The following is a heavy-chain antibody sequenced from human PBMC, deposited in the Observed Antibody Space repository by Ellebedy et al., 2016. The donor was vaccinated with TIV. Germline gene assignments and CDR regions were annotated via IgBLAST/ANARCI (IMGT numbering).Heavy chain of an antibody. CDR2: IRTKINSYAT. CDR3: TTTPRDSSGHFDY. Sequence: GESLKISCAVSGFTFSGSAVHWVRQASGKGLEWVGRIRTKINSYATAYAASVTGRFTISRDDSKNTAYLQMNSLKTEDTAMYYCTTTPRDSSGHFDYWGQGTLVTVSS. CDR1: GFTFSGSA. J-gene: IGHJ4*02. D-gene: IGHD3-22*01. V-gene: IGHV3-73*01.